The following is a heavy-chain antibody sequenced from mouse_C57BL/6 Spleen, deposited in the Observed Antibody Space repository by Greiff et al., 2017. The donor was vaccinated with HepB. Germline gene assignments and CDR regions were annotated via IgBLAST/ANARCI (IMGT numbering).Heavy chain of an antibody. J-gene: IGHJ2*01. CDR1: GYTFTDYN. V-gene: IGHV1-18*01. D-gene: IGHD2-4*01. CDR2: INPNNGGT. Sequence: DVQLQESGPELVKPGASVKISCKASGYTFTDYNMDWVKQSHGKSLEWIGDINPNNGGTISNRKFKGKATLTVDKSYSTAYMDLSSLTSEDTAVYYGARWDYDYPFDYWGQGTTLTVSS. CDR3: ARWDYDYPFDY.